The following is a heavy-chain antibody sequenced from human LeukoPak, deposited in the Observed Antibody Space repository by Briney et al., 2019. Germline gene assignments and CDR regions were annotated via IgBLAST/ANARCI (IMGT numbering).Heavy chain of an antibody. D-gene: IGHD3-22*01. CDR2: INGGNGNT. J-gene: IGHJ3*02. Sequence: GASVKVSCKASGYTFTSYAMQWVRQAPGQGLEWMGWINGGNGNTKYLQKFQGRVTITRDTSASTAHMELSSLRSEDTAVYYCAREVVPYYYDSSGLPGAFDIWSQGTMVTVSS. CDR3: AREVVPYYYDSSGLPGAFDI. CDR1: GYTFTSYA. V-gene: IGHV1-3*01.